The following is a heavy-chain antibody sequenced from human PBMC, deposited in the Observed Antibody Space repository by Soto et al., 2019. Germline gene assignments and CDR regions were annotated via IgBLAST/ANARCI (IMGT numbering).Heavy chain of an antibody. D-gene: IGHD4-17*01. CDR3: ARHSPYGDYLSVWFDP. V-gene: IGHV4-39*01. Sequence: PSETLSLTCTVSGGSISSSSYYWGWIRQPPGKGLEWIGSIYYSGSTYYNPSLKSRVTISVDTSKNQFALKLSSVTAAGTAVYYCARHSPYGDYLSVWFDPWGQGTLVTVSS. CDR2: IYYSGST. CDR1: GGSISSSSYY. J-gene: IGHJ5*02.